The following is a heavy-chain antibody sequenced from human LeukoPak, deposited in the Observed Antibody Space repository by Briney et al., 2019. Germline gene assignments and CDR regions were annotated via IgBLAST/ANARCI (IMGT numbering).Heavy chain of an antibody. Sequence: GESLKISCKGSGYSFNNYRISWVRQMPGKGLEWMGTIDPTDSYTKYSPSFQGHVTISLDKSISTAYLQWSGLRASDTAMYYCVRQGQYRIDYWGQGALVTVSS. CDR1: GYSFNNYR. CDR2: IDPTDSYT. J-gene: IGHJ4*02. V-gene: IGHV5-10-1*01. D-gene: IGHD3-16*02. CDR3: VRQGQYRIDY.